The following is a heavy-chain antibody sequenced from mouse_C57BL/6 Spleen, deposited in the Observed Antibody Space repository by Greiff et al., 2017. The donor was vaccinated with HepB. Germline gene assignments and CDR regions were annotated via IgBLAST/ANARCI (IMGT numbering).Heavy chain of an antibody. J-gene: IGHJ3*01. CDR1: GFTFSSYA. CDR3: ARDPDGYYVWFAY. D-gene: IGHD2-3*01. CDR2: ISDGGSYT. V-gene: IGHV5-4*01. Sequence: EVKLVESGGGLVKPGGSLKLSCAASGFTFSSYAMSWVRQTPEKRLEWVATISDGGSYTYYPDNVKGRFTISRDNAKNNLYLQMSHLKSEDTAMYYCARDPDGYYVWFAYWGQGTLVTVSA.